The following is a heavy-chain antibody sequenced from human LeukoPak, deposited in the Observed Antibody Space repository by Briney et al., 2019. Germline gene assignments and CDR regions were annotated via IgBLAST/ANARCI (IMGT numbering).Heavy chain of an antibody. V-gene: IGHV4-4*07. Sequence: SETLSLTCTVSVDSLSIYHGSCLPHPAGKGLECIGRIYTSGSTNYNPSLKIRVTMSVDTSKNQFSLKLSSVTGADTAVYYCASAIRGVDYWGQGTLVTVSP. D-gene: IGHD2-2*02. CDR3: ASAIRGVDY. CDR2: IYTSGST. CDR1: VDSLSIYH. J-gene: IGHJ4*02.